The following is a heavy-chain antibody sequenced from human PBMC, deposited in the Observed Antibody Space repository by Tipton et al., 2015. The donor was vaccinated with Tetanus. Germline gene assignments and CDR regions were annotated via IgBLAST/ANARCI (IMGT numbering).Heavy chain of an antibody. D-gene: IGHD5-18*01. Sequence: TYYNPSLKGRVTISGDMSKNQFSLRLTSVTAADTAVYYCVRGRGLGAYSYGFEYWGQGALVTVSS. V-gene: IGHV4-30-2*01. J-gene: IGHJ4*02. CDR3: VRGRGLGAYSYGFEY. CDR2: T.